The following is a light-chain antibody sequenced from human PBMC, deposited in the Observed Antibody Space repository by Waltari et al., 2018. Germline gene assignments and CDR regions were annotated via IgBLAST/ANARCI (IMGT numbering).Light chain of an antibody. J-gene: IGKJ2*01. CDR1: QSVSNNY. CDR2: GAS. Sequence: EIVLTQSPGTLSLSPGERATLSCRASQSVSNNYLAWYQQKPGQAPRLFIYGASSRATGIPDRFSGSGSGTDFTLTISRLEPEDFAVYYCQQYGSSPVIFGQGTKLEIK. V-gene: IGKV3-20*01. CDR3: QQYGSSPVI.